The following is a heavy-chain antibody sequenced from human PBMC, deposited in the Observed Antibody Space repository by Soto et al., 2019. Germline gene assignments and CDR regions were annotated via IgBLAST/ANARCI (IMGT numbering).Heavy chain of an antibody. CDR1: GNSFTNY. Sequence: GESLKISCKGSGNSFTNYMSWVRQAPGKGLEWVSVIYSGGTTYYADSVKGRFTISRDNSKNTLYLQMNSLRAEDTAVYYCARNGDSSDYRGWFDPWGQGTLVTVSS. D-gene: IGHD3-22*01. CDR3: ARNGDSSDYRGWFDP. V-gene: IGHV3-66*01. J-gene: IGHJ5*02. CDR2: IYSGGTT.